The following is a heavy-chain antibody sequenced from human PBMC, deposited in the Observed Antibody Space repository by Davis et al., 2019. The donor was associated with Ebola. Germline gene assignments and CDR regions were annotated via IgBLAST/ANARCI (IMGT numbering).Heavy chain of an antibody. D-gene: IGHD6-19*01. CDR2: IYYTGST. V-gene: IGHV4-59*11. Sequence: SETLSLTCSVSGGSIGRHYWSWVRQPPGKEPEWTGYIYYTGSTTYNPSLKSRVTMSMDTSKNQFSLKLCSVTASDTALYYCARDRYRSGWAMLDYWGQGTLVTVSS. CDR3: ARDRYRSGWAMLDY. CDR1: GGSIGRHY. J-gene: IGHJ4*02.